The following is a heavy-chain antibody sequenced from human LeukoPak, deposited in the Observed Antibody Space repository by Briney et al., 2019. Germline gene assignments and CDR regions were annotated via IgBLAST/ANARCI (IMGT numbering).Heavy chain of an antibody. Sequence: GGSLRLSCAASGFTFSSYGMHWVRQAPGKGLEWVAVISYDGSNKDIADSVKGRFTISRDNSKNTLYLQMNSLRAEDTAVYYCARGNLLGFGELARANWFDPWGQGTLVTVSS. CDR3: ARGNLLGFGELARANWFDP. D-gene: IGHD3-10*01. CDR1: GFTFSSYG. V-gene: IGHV3-30*03. J-gene: IGHJ5*02. CDR2: ISYDGSNK.